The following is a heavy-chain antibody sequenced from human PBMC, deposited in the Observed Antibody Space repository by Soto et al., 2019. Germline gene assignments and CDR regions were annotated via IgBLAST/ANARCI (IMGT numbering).Heavy chain of an antibody. CDR1: GFTFSGFD. D-gene: IGHD5-12*01. CDR2: IGTAGDT. V-gene: IGHV3-13*01. Sequence: GGSLRLSCEASGFTFSGFDMHWVRQPTGKGLEWVSTIGTAGDTYYAVSVKGRFTISRDNAKNSLSLQMNSLRAGDTAVYFCAREFEMATREDYWGQGTLVTVSS. J-gene: IGHJ4*02. CDR3: AREFEMATREDY.